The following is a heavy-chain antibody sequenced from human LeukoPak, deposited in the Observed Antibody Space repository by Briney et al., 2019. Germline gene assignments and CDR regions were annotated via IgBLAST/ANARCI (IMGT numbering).Heavy chain of an antibody. CDR3: AKDQSSGWPHYFDY. V-gene: IGHV3-30*04. D-gene: IGHD6-19*01. CDR2: ISYDGSNK. J-gene: IGHJ4*02. CDR1: GFTFSSRA. Sequence: PGGSLRLSCAASGFTFSSRAMHWVRHAPGKGLEWVAVISYDGSNKYYADSVKGRFTISRDNSKNTLYLQMNSLRADDTAVYYCAKDQSSGWPHYFDYRGQGTLVTVSS.